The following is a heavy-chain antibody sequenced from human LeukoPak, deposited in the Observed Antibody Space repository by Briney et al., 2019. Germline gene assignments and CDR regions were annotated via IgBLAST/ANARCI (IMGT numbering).Heavy chain of an antibody. CDR2: FHYSGST. J-gene: IGHJ4*02. CDR3: ARGGGGSWYGTVDY. D-gene: IGHD6-13*01. V-gene: IGHV4-59*01. Sequence: PSETLSLTCTVAGGSMSSYYWNWIRQPPGKGLEWIEYFHYSGSTNYNPSLKSRVTISVDTSKNQFSLKLSSVTAADTAMYYCARGGGGSWYGTVDYWGQGTLVTVSS. CDR1: GGSMSSYY.